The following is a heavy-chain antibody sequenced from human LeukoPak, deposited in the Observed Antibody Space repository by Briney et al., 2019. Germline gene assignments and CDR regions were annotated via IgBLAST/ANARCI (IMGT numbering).Heavy chain of an antibody. CDR2: GSNK. J-gene: IGHJ4*02. CDR3: AKHSSSWHYFDY. Sequence: GSNKYYADSVKGRFTISRDNSKNTLYLQMNSLRAEDTAVYYCAKHSSSWHYFDYWGQGTLVTVSS. D-gene: IGHD6-13*01. V-gene: IGHV3-30*07.